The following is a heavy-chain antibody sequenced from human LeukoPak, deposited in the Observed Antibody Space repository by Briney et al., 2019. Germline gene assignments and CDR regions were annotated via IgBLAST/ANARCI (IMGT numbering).Heavy chain of an antibody. J-gene: IGHJ3*02. CDR1: GGTFSSYA. CDR3: AREFYDSSGYYFGAHDAFDI. Sequence: SVKVSCKASGGTFSSYAISWVRQAPGQGLEWMGWINPNSGGTNYAQKFQGRVTMTRDMSTSTVYMELSSLRSEDTAVYYCAREFYDSSGYYFGAHDAFDIWGQGTMVTVSS. D-gene: IGHD3-22*01. CDR2: INPNSGGT. V-gene: IGHV1-69*10.